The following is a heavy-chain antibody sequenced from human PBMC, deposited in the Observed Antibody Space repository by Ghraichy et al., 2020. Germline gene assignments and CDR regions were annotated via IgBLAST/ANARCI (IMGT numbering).Heavy chain of an antibody. CDR1: GFTFSSYA. Sequence: RLSCAASGFTFSSYAMHWVRQAPGKGLEWVAVISYDGSNKYYADSVKGRFTISRDNSKNTLYLQMNSLRAEDTAVYYCARTDTAMVPDFDYWGQGTLVTVSS. CDR2: ISYDGSNK. J-gene: IGHJ4*02. CDR3: ARTDTAMVPDFDY. V-gene: IGHV3-30-3*01. D-gene: IGHD5-18*01.